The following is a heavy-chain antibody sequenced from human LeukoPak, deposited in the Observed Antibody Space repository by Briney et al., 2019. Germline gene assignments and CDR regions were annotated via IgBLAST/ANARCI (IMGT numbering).Heavy chain of an antibody. CDR3: ARDRSSGYHPGGMDV. D-gene: IGHD3-22*01. J-gene: IGHJ6*02. Sequence: SQTLSLTCAVSGGSISSGGYSWSWIRQPPGKGLEWIGYIYHSGSTYYNPSLKSRVTISVDRSKNQFSLKLSSVTAADTAVYYCARDRSSGYHPGGMDVWGQGTTVTVSS. CDR2: IYHSGST. V-gene: IGHV4-30-2*01. CDR1: GGSISSGGYS.